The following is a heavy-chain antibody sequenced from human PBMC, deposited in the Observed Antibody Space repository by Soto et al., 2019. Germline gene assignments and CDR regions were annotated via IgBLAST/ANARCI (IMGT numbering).Heavy chain of an antibody. D-gene: IGHD3-22*01. V-gene: IGHV4-31*03. CDR3: ARGPVVSYFDY. CDR1: GGSISSGGYY. J-gene: IGHJ4*02. Sequence: SETLSLTCTVSGGSISSGGYYWSWIRQHPGKGLEWIGYIYYGGSTYYNPSLKSRVTISVDTSKNQFSLKLSSVTAADTAVYYCARGPVVSYFDYWGQGTLVTVSS. CDR2: IYYGGST.